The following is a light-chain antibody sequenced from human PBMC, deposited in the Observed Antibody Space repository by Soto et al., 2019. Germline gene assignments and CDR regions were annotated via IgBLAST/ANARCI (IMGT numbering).Light chain of an antibody. Sequence: QSALTQPASVSGSPGQSIAISCTGSSSDVGIYNYVSWYQQHPGKVPKLIIYEVTNRPSGVSNRFSGSTSGITASLTISGLQAEDEADYYCSSYTTSSTRVFGTGTKLTV. CDR2: EVT. CDR3: SSYTTSSTRV. CDR1: SSDVGIYNY. V-gene: IGLV2-14*01. J-gene: IGLJ1*01.